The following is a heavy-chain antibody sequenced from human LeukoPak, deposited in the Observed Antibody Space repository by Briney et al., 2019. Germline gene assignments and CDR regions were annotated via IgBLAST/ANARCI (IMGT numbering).Heavy chain of an antibody. CDR1: GFTFRMSG. CDR3: AKDHAGSGRAFEY. V-gene: IGHV3-30*04. Sequence: GTSLRLSCATSGFTFRMSGVHWVHQAPGKGLEWVALMSSDGIKSYYADSVKGRFTVSRDTSKDIVYLQMNSLSADDTGIYYCAKDHAGSGRAFEYWGQGTLLTVSS. J-gene: IGHJ4*02. CDR2: MSSDGIKS. D-gene: IGHD3-10*01.